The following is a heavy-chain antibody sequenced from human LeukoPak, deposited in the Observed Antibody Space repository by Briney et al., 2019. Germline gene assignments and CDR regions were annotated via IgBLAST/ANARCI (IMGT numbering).Heavy chain of an antibody. CDR3: ARRSGIAVAGAFDY. J-gene: IGHJ4*02. CDR2: ISSSGTYI. V-gene: IGHV3-21*04. CDR1: GSIFSNYN. D-gene: IGHD6-19*01. Sequence: GGSLRLSCATSGSIFSNYNMNWVRQAPGKGPEWVSSISSSGTYIYYTDSVKGRFTISRDNAKNTLYLQMNSLRAEDTAVYYCARRSGIAVAGAFDYWGQGTLVTVSS.